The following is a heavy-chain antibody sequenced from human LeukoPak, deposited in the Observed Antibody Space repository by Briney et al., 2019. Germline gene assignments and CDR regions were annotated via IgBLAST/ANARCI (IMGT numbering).Heavy chain of an antibody. CDR1: GGSISSYY. J-gene: IGHJ4*02. CDR3: ARLDISWYSPFDY. Sequence: SETLSLTCTVSGGSISSYYWSWIRQPPGKGLEWIGYIYYSGSTNYNPSLKSRVTISVDTSKNQFSLRLSSVTAADTAVYYCARLDISWYSPFDYWGQGTLVTVSS. CDR2: IYYSGST. D-gene: IGHD6-13*01. V-gene: IGHV4-59*08.